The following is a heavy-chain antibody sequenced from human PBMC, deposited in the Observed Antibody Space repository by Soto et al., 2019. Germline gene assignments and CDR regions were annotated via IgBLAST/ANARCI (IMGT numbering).Heavy chain of an antibody. J-gene: IGHJ4*02. CDR2: ISYDGSNK. CDR3: AKDADDYGDI. Sequence: QVQLVESGGGVVQPGRSLRLSCAASGFTFSSYGMHWVRQAPGKGLEWVAVISYDGSNKYYADSVKGRVTISRDNSKSTLYLQMNSLRAEDTAVYYCAKDADDYGDIWGQGTLVTVSS. V-gene: IGHV3-30*18. CDR1: GFTFSSYG.